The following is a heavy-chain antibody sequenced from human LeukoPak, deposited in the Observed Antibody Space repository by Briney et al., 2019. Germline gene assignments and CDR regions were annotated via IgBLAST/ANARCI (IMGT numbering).Heavy chain of an antibody. V-gene: IGHV3-30*02. CDR2: IRYDGSNK. CDR3: ARGGRSSGWYGAY. Sequence: GGSLRLSCAASGFTFSSYGMHWVRQAPGKGLEWVAFIRYDGSNKYYADSVKGRFTISRDNSKNTLYLQMNSLRAEDTAVYYCARGGRSSGWYGAYWGQGTLVTVSS. CDR1: GFTFSSYG. J-gene: IGHJ4*02. D-gene: IGHD6-19*01.